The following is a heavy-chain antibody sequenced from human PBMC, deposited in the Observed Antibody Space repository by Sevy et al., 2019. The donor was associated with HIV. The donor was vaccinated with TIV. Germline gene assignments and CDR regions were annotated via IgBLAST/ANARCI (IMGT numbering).Heavy chain of an antibody. J-gene: IGHJ4*02. CDR1: GFTFDDYA. V-gene: IGHV3-9*01. CDR3: AKDTSRDGGNDY. CDR2: ISWNSGSI. D-gene: IGHD2-15*01. Sequence: YLRLSCAASGFTFDDYAMHWVRQAPGKGLEWVSGISWNSGSIGYADSVKGRFTISRDNAKNSLYLQMNSLRAEDTALYDCAKDTSRDGGNDYWGQGTLVPVSS.